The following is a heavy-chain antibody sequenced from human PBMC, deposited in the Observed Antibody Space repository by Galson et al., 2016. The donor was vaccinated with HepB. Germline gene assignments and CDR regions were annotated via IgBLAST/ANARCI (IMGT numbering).Heavy chain of an antibody. V-gene: IGHV3-53*01. CDR2: IYSGGST. Sequence: SLRLSCAASGFTVSSNYMSWVRQAPGKGLEWVSVIYSGGSTNYADSVKGRFTITRDTSKNTLYLQMTSRRAEDTAVYYCATGVGELSFDIWGQGTMVTVSS. D-gene: IGHD3-16*01. J-gene: IGHJ3*02. CDR3: ATGVGELSFDI. CDR1: GFTVSSNY.